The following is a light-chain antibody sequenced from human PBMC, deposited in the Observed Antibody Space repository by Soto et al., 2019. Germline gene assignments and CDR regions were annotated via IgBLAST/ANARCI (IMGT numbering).Light chain of an antibody. CDR2: EVS. J-gene: IGLJ2*01. CDR3: CSYTSSSPRV. V-gene: IGLV2-14*01. Sequence: QSALTQPASVSGSPGQSITISCTGTSSDVGRYNYVTWYQQHPGKAPKLMIYEVSNRPSGVSNRFSGSKSGNTASLTISGLQAEDEADYYCCSYTSSSPRVFGGGTKVTVL. CDR1: SSDVGRYNY.